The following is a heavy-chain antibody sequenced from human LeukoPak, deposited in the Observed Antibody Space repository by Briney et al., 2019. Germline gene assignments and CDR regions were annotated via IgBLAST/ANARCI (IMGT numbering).Heavy chain of an antibody. CDR3: ASRRVNFDS. J-gene: IGHJ4*02. CDR1: GFSISDYW. Sequence: PGGSLRLSCVASGFSISDYWMNWVRQAPGKGLEWVANINQDGSIEDYVDSVKGRFTISRDNAKNSLYLQMNSLRAEDTAVYYCASRRVNFDSWGQGTLVTVSS. V-gene: IGHV3-7*01. CDR2: INQDGSIE. D-gene: IGHD2-21*01.